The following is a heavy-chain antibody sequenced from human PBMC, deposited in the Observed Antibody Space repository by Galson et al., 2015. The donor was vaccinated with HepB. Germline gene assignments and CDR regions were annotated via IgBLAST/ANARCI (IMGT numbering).Heavy chain of an antibody. CDR2: IYTSGST. CDR1: GGSISSYY. Sequence: SETLSLTCTVSGGSISSYYWSWIRQPAGKGLEWIGRIYTSGSTNYNPSLKSRVTMSVDTSKNQFSLKLSSVTAADTAVYYCARVPPSGSYYASDYWGQGTLVTVSS. V-gene: IGHV4-4*07. J-gene: IGHJ4*02. D-gene: IGHD1-26*01. CDR3: ARVPPSGSYYASDY.